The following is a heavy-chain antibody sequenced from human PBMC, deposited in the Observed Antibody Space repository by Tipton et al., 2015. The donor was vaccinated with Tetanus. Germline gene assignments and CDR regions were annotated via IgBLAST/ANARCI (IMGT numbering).Heavy chain of an antibody. V-gene: IGHV1-2*02. CDR2: IDPNSGDT. Sequence: QVQLVQSGAELKKPGASVKVSCTASGYTFTGYYMYWVRQAPGQRLGWVGWIDPNSGDTIYAQNFQGRVTMSRDTSISTVYMELGRLRSDGTAVYYCARDRGESISSGMDVWGPGTAVTVSS. CDR1: GYTFTGYY. CDR3: ARDRGESISSGMDV. D-gene: IGHD2-21*01. J-gene: IGHJ6*02.